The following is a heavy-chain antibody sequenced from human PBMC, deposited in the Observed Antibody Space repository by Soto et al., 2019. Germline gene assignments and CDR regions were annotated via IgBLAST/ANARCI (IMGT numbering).Heavy chain of an antibody. CDR1: GGSISSGGDY. V-gene: IGHV4-31*03. CDR3: SRDGGWTVKRSTNYYVYMDV. Sequence: QVQLQESGPGLAKPSETLSLTCTVSGGSISSGGDYWNWIRQHPGKGLEWIGYIYSSGSTYYNPSLKSRVTKSLDTSKNQFSLKLSAVTAADTAVYYCSRDGGWTVKRSTNYYVYMDVWGKGSTVTVSS. J-gene: IGHJ6*03. CDR2: IYSSGST. D-gene: IGHD4-4*01.